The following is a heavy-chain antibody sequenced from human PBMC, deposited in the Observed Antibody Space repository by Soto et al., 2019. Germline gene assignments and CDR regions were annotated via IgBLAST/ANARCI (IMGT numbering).Heavy chain of an antibody. Sequence: QVQLVESGGGVVQPGRSLRLSCAASGFAFSNYGMHWVRQTPGKGLEWVALIWYDGSNKYYADSVKGRFTIYRDNSNNTLYLQMHSLRGEDTAVYFCAGSPPGVAGRYYFDYWGQGTLVTVSS. CDR2: IWYDGSNK. CDR3: AGSPPGVAGRYYFDY. V-gene: IGHV3-33*01. CDR1: GFAFSNYG. D-gene: IGHD6-6*01. J-gene: IGHJ4*02.